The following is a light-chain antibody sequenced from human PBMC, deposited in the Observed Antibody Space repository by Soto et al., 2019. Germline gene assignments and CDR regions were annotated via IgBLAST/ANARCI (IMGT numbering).Light chain of an antibody. CDR2: KVS. CDR1: HRVLYSDGNTY. J-gene: IGKJ2*01. Sequence: DVVMTQSPLSLPVTLGQPASISCRSSHRVLYSDGNTYLNWFHQRPGQSTRRLISKVSHRDSGVPDRFSCSGSDTDFTLKISRVEADDVGVYYFMQGTHWPHTFGQWTKLEIK. V-gene: IGKV2-30*01. CDR3: MQGTHWPHT.